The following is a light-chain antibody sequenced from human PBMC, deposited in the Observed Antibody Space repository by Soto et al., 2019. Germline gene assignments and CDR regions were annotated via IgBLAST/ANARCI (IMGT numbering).Light chain of an antibody. CDR3: QQYNSST. Sequence: DIQMTQSPSTLSASVGDRVTITCWASQSISSWLAWYQQKPGKAPKPLIYKASSLESGVPSRFSGSGSGTEFTLTISSLQPDDFTTYYCQQYNSSTFGQGTKVEIK. CDR1: QSISSW. CDR2: KAS. V-gene: IGKV1-5*03. J-gene: IGKJ1*01.